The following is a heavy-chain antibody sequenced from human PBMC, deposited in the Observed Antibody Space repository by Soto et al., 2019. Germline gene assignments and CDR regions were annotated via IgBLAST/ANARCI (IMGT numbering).Heavy chain of an antibody. J-gene: IGHJ4*02. D-gene: IGHD6-19*01. Sequence: SETLSLTCTVSGGSMNSYYWTWVRQPPGRGLEWIGYVYDSGTSKYNASLESRITMSLDKSRNQFSLSLSYVTAADTAVYYCARSFGWYAIDHWGQGTLVTVS. CDR3: ARSFGWYAIDH. CDR2: VYDSGTS. CDR1: GGSMNSYY. V-gene: IGHV4-59*12.